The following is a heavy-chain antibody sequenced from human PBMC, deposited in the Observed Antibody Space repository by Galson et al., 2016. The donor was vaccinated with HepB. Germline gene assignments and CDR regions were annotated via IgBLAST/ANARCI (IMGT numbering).Heavy chain of an antibody. CDR3: ARVNGDYVNDY. J-gene: IGHJ4*02. V-gene: IGHV1-46*01. D-gene: IGHD4-17*01. Sequence: SVKVSCKASGYTFSTYSMHWVRQAPGQGLEWMGIINPSGSSTSYVQKFQDRLSITRDTSTSTLYMELSSLRSGDTAVFYCARVNGDYVNDYWGQGTLVTVSS. CDR1: GYTFSTYS. CDR2: INPSGSST.